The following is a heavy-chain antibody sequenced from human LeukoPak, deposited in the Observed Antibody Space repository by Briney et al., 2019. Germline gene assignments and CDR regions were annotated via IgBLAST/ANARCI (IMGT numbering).Heavy chain of an antibody. CDR2: IYPGDSNT. J-gene: IGHJ4*02. D-gene: IGHD3-3*01. CDR1: GYSFSSYW. CDR3: TRSHNSLEASLRDY. Sequence: GESLKISCKGSGYSFSSYWIGWVRQMPGKGLEWMGIIYPGDSNTRYSPSFQGQVTISADKSNSTAYLQWSSLKASDTAMYYCTRSHNSLEASLRDYWGQGTLVTVSS. V-gene: IGHV5-51*01.